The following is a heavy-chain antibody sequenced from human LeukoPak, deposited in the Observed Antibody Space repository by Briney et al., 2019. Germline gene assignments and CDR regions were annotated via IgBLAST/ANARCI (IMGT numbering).Heavy chain of an antibody. CDR3: ATRSSTSSDFYYFDY. CDR2: IRYDGSNK. J-gene: IGHJ4*02. Sequence: GGSLRLSCAASGFTFSDYGMHWVRQAPGKGLEWVAFIRYDGSNKYYADSVKGRFTISRDNSKNTLYLRMNSLKTEDTAVYYCATRSSTSSDFYYFDYWGQGTQVTVSS. CDR1: GFTFSDYG. D-gene: IGHD2-2*01. V-gene: IGHV3-30*02.